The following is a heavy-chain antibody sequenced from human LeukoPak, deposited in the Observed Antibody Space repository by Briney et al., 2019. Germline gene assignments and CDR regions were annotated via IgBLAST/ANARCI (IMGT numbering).Heavy chain of an antibody. D-gene: IGHD3-9*01. CDR3: ARDRPKDYDILTGYTNWFDP. Sequence: SVKVSCKASGGTFSSYAISWVRQAPGQGLEWMGGIIPIFGTANYAQKFQGRVTITADKSTSTAYMELSSLRSEDTAVYYCARDRPKDYDILTGYTNWFDPWGQGTLVTVSS. V-gene: IGHV1-69*06. CDR1: GGTFSSYA. J-gene: IGHJ5*02. CDR2: IIPIFGTA.